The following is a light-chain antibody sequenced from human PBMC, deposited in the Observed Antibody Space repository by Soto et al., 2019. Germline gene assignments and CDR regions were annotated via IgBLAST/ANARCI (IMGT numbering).Light chain of an antibody. CDR3: QQYDGN. CDR1: QNINNW. Sequence: DIQLTQSPSTLSASVGDRVTLTCRASQNINNWLAWYQQKPGKAPNVLIYDASSLESGVPSRFSGSGSGTEFTLTISSLQPDDFATYYCQQYDGNFGPGTKVDIK. J-gene: IGKJ3*01. V-gene: IGKV1-5*01. CDR2: DAS.